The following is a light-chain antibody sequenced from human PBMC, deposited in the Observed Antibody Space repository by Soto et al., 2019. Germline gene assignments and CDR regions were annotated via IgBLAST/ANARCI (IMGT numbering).Light chain of an antibody. CDR2: GAS. CDR3: QHYGSSPET. J-gene: IGKJ1*01. CDR1: QSVSSSY. Sequence: ESVSTQSPATLSLSQGERATLSCRASQSVSSSYLAWYQQKPGQAPRLLIYGASSRATGIPDRFSGSGSGTDFTLTISRLEPEDFAVYYCQHYGSSPETFGQGTKVDIK. V-gene: IGKV3-20*01.